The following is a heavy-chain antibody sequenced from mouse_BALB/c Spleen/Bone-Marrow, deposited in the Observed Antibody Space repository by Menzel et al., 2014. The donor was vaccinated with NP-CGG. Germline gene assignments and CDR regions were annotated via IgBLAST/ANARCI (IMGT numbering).Heavy chain of an antibody. CDR1: GYTFTTYT. CDR2: IIPSSGYT. J-gene: IGHJ4*01. Sequence: QVQLQQSGAELARPGASVKMSCKASGYTFTTYTIHWMKQRPGQGLEWIGYIIPSSGYTNYNQKFKDKATLTADKSSSTAYMQLSSLTPEDSAVYYCAIRHYAMDYWGQGTSVTVSS. CDR3: AIRHYAMDY. D-gene: IGHD1-2*01. V-gene: IGHV1-4*01.